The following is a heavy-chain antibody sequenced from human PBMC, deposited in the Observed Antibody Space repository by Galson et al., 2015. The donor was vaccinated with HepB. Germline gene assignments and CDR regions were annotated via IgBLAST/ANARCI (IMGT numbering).Heavy chain of an antibody. J-gene: IGHJ4*02. CDR1: GFTFSDYY. CDR2: ISSSSYT. CDR3: AATYYYDSSGHLG. D-gene: IGHD3-22*01. V-gene: IGHV3-11*03. Sequence: SLRLSCAASGFTFSDYYMSWIRQAPGKGLEWVSYISSSSYTNYADSVKGRFTISRDNAKNSLYLQMNSLRAEDTAVYYCAATYYYDSSGHLGWGQGTLVTVSS.